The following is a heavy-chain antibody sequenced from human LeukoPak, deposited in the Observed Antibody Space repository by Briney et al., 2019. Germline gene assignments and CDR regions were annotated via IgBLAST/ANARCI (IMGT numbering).Heavy chain of an antibody. CDR3: ARGLGGDQGYFDL. Sequence: GGSLRLSCAASGFIFDDYAMHWVRQAPGKGLEWVSAINWNSGTLAYADSVKGRFTISRDNAKNSLYLQMNSLRTEDTALYYCARGLGGDQGYFDLWGRGTLATVSS. V-gene: IGHV3-9*01. J-gene: IGHJ2*01. D-gene: IGHD3-10*01. CDR1: GFIFDDYA. CDR2: INWNSGTL.